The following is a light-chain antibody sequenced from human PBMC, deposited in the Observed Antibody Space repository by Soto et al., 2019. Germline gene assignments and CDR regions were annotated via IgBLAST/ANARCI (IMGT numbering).Light chain of an antibody. J-gene: IGKJ5*01. CDR1: QSVRTV. CDR3: QQRTDWPTIT. V-gene: IGKV3-11*01. CDR2: DAS. Sequence: EIVLTQSPATLSLSPGERATLSCGASQSVRTVLAWYQQKPGQAPRLLIYDASTRATGVPARFSGSGSGTDFTLTISNLESEDFGVYYCQQRTDWPTITFGQGTRPDIK.